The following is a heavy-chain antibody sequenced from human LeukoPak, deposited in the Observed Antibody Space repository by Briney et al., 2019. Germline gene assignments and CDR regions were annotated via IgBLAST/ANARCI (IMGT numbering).Heavy chain of an antibody. J-gene: IGHJ4*02. Sequence: GESLKISCKGSGYSFTSYWIGWVRQMTGKGLEWMGIIYPGDSDTRYSPSFQGQVTISADKYISTAYLQWSSLKASDTAMYYCARFDGYSSGWGGYYFDYWGQGTLVTVSS. D-gene: IGHD6-19*01. CDR1: GYSFTSYW. CDR2: IYPGDSDT. CDR3: ARFDGYSSGWGGYYFDY. V-gene: IGHV5-51*01.